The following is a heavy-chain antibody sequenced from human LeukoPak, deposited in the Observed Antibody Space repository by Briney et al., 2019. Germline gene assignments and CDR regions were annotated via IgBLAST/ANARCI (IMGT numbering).Heavy chain of an antibody. V-gene: IGHV1-8*03. CDR1: GYTFTSYD. CDR2: MNPNSGNT. J-gene: IGHJ4*02. CDR3: ARDSSSQWGYFDY. D-gene: IGHD6-13*01. Sequence: ASVKVSCKASGYTFTSYDINWVRQATGQGLEWMGWMNPNSGNTGYAQKFQGRVTITTDESTSTAYMELSSLRSEDTAVYYCARDSSSQWGYFDYWGQGTLVTVSS.